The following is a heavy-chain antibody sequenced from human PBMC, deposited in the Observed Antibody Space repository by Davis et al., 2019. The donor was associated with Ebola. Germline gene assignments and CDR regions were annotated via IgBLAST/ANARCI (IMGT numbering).Heavy chain of an antibody. D-gene: IGHD5-18*01. Sequence: ASVKVSCKASGYTFTSYDINWVRQATGQGLEWMGWMNPNSGNTGYAQKFQGRVTITRNTSISTAYMELSSLRSEDTAVYYCARGLGRGGYSYGRSDAFDIWGQGTMVTVSS. V-gene: IGHV1-8*03. J-gene: IGHJ3*02. CDR1: GYTFTSYD. CDR3: ARGLGRGGYSYGRSDAFDI. CDR2: MNPNSGNT.